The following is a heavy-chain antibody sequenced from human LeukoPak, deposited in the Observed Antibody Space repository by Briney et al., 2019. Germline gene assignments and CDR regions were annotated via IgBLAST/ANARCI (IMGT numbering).Heavy chain of an antibody. D-gene: IGHD2-2*01. V-gene: IGHV4-59*10. CDR2: VYTSGST. Sequence: PSETLSLTCAVYGGFFSGYYWTWIRQPAGKGLEWIGRVYTSGSTNYNPSLKSRVTMSIDTSKNQFSLEVSSVTAADTAVYYCARAPGYCSTTSCEYYYYMDVWGKGTTVTVSS. CDR3: ARAPGYCSTTSCEYYYYMDV. J-gene: IGHJ6*03. CDR1: GGFFSGYY.